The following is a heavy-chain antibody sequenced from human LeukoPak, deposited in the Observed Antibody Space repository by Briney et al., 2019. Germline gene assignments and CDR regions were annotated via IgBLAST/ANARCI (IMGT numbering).Heavy chain of an antibody. CDR3: ARVSAPPYNFWSGYYTDY. V-gene: IGHV4-39*01. Sequence: SETLSLTCTVSGGSIRSSSFYWGWIRQPPGKGLEWIGSIYYSGSTYYKPSLKSRVTISVDTPKNQFSLKLSSVTAADTAVYYCARVSAPPYNFWSGYYTDYWGQGTLVTVSS. J-gene: IGHJ4*02. CDR2: IYYSGST. CDR1: GGSIRSSSFY. D-gene: IGHD3-3*01.